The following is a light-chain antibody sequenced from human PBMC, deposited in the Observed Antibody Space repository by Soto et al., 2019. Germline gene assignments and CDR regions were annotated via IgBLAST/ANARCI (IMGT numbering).Light chain of an antibody. J-gene: IGLJ1*01. Sequence: QSALTQPASVSGSPGQSITISCTGSSSDIGAYNYVSWYQQHPGKAPKLLISDVTNRPSGVSNRFSGSKSANTASLTISGLQAEDEAEYYCSSYTSSTTFVFGPGTKLTAL. CDR1: SSDIGAYNY. CDR2: DVT. CDR3: SSYTSSTTFV. V-gene: IGLV2-14*03.